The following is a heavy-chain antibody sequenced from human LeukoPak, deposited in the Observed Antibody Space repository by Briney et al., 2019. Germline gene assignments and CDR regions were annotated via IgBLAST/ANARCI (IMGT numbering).Heavy chain of an antibody. CDR1: GFTFSDYN. J-gene: IGHJ6*03. CDR2: ISRSGSTK. D-gene: IGHD3-10*01. V-gene: IGHV3-11*01. Sequence: PGGSLRLSCAASGFTFSDYNMRWIRQAPGKGLEWVSSISRSGSTKYYADSVKGRFTISRDNAKNSLFLQMNSLRAEDTAVYYCARVFDSGSQAYFYYMDVWGKGTTVTIFS. CDR3: ARVFDSGSQAYFYYMDV.